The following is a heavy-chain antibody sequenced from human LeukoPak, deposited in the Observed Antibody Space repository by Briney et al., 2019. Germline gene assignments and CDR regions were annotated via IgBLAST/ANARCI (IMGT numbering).Heavy chain of an antibody. D-gene: IGHD7-27*01. CDR1: GGTFSSYA. CDR2: IIPILGIA. Sequence: GSSVKVSCKASGGTFSSYAISWVRQAPGQGLEWMGRIIPILGIANYAQKFQGRVTITTDESTSTAYMELSSLRSEDTAVYYCASLTGDGLAFDIWGQGTMVTVSS. CDR3: ASLTGDGLAFDI. J-gene: IGHJ3*02. V-gene: IGHV1-69*04.